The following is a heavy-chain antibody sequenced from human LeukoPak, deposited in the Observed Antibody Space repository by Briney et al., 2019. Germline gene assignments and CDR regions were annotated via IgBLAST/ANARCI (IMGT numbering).Heavy chain of an antibody. V-gene: IGHV7-4-1*02. CDR1: GYTFSSYA. D-gene: IGHD4-17*01. Sequence: ASVKVSCKASGYTFSSYAMNWVRQAPGQGLEWMGWINTNTGNPTYAQGFTGRFVFSLDTSVSTAYLQISSLQAEDTAVYYCARSNNDGDYLGVGFDYWGQGTLVTVSS. J-gene: IGHJ4*02. CDR2: INTNTGNP. CDR3: ARSNNDGDYLGVGFDY.